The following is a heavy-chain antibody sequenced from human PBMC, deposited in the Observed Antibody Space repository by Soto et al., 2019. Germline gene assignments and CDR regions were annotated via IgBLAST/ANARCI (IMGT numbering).Heavy chain of an antibody. Sequence: GGTLRLSCAASGFSFTNFAMSWVRQAPGKGLEWVAGIGASGDITWYADSVKGRLSISRDNSKNTLYLQLNSLRFEDTAVYYCAKDDFTDRGDDYFDYWGPGTLVTVSS. D-gene: IGHD2-21*02. CDR1: GFSFTNFA. J-gene: IGHJ4*02. V-gene: IGHV3-23*01. CDR2: IGASGDIT. CDR3: AKDDFTDRGDDYFDY.